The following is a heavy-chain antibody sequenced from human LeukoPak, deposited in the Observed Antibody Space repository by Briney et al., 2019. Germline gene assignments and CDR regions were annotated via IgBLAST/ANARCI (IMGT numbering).Heavy chain of an antibody. CDR2: INWNGGST. CDR1: GFTFDDYG. V-gene: IGHV3-20*01. CDR3: ARVFYYGSGRHYYYYMDV. Sequence: GGSLRLSCAASGFTFDDYGMSWVRQAPGKGLEWVSGINWNGGSTGYADSVKGRFTISRDNAKNSLYLQMNSLRAEDTALYHCARVFYYGSGRHYYYYMDVWGKGTTVTVSS. D-gene: IGHD3-10*01. J-gene: IGHJ6*03.